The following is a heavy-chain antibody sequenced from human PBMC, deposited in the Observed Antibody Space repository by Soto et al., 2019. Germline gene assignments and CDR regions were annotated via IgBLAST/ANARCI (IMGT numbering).Heavy chain of an antibody. D-gene: IGHD3-22*01. J-gene: IGHJ4*02. CDR1: GGSISSYY. CDR2: IYYSGST. V-gene: IGHV4-59*01. CDR3: ARVSADSSGYYFRFDY. Sequence: PSETLSLTCTVSGGSISSYYWSWIRQPPGKGLEWIGYIYYSGSTNYNPSLKSRVTISVDTSKNQFSLKLSSVTAADTAVYYCARVSADSSGYYFRFDYWGQGTLVTVSS.